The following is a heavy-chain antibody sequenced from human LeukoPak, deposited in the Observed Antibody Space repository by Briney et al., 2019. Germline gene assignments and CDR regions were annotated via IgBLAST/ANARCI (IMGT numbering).Heavy chain of an antibody. D-gene: IGHD2/OR15-2a*01. CDR2: IKQDGSEK. Sequence: GGSLRLSCAASGFTFSSYWMSWVRQAPGKGLEWVANIKQDGSEKYYVDSVKGRFTITRDNAKNKLYLQMNSLRAEDTAVYYCAREAGGMTHYFYYFDYWGQGTLVTVSS. J-gene: IGHJ4*02. V-gene: IGHV3-7*01. CDR1: GFTFSSYW. CDR3: AREAGGMTHYFYYFDY.